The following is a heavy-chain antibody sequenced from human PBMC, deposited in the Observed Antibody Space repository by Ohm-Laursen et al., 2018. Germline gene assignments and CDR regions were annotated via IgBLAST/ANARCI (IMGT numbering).Heavy chain of an antibody. CDR3: ARALGGYPISYYYGMDV. D-gene: IGHD7-27*01. Sequence: DTLSLTCNVSGGSISSYYWSWIRQPTGQGLEWIGNINYSGSTNYNPSHKSRVTISVDTSKNQFSLKLSSVTAADTAVYYCARALGGYPISYYYGMDVWGQGTTVTVSS. CDR2: INYSGST. CDR1: GGSISSYY. V-gene: IGHV4-59*01. J-gene: IGHJ6*02.